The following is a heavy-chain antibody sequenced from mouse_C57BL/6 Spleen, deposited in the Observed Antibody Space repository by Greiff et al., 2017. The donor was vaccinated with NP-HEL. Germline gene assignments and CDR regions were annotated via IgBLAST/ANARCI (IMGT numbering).Heavy chain of an antibody. D-gene: IGHD1-1*01. CDR3: ARRGRSYEGVAY. CDR2: IDPGGSSI. J-gene: IGHJ3*01. CDR1: GYTFTSYW. V-gene: IGHV1-69*01. Sequence: QVQLQQPGAELVIPGASVKLSCKASGYTFTSYWMHWVKQRSGQGLEWIGEIDPGGSSINYNQKFKGKATLTVDKSSSTAYMQLSSLTSEDSAVYYCARRGRSYEGVAYWGQGTRGTGSA.